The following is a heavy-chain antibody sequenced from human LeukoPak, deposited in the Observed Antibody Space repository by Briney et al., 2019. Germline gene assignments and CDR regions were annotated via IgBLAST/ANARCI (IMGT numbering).Heavy chain of an antibody. CDR2: ISYDGSNK. V-gene: IGHV3-30*03. CDR1: AFTFSTYN. J-gene: IGHJ4*02. CDR3: ATPIVGATVFDY. Sequence: GGSLRLSCAASAFTFSTYNMNWVRQAPGKGLEWVAVISYDGSNKYYADSVKGRFTISRDNSKNTLYLQMNSLRAEDTAVYYCATPIVGATVFDYWGQGTLVTVSS. D-gene: IGHD1-26*01.